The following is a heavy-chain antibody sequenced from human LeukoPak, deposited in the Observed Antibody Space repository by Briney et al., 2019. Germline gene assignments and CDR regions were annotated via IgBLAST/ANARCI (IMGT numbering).Heavy chain of an antibody. CDR1: GFTFSSYA. CDR2: VSGSGGST. Sequence: GGSLRLSCAASGFTFSSYAMSWVRQAPGKGLEWVSAVSGSGGSTYYADSVKGRFTISRDNSKNTLYLQMNSLRAEDTAVYYCAKSIAVAGLYYYYGMDVWGQGTTVTVSS. D-gene: IGHD6-19*01. V-gene: IGHV3-23*01. J-gene: IGHJ6*02. CDR3: AKSIAVAGLYYYYGMDV.